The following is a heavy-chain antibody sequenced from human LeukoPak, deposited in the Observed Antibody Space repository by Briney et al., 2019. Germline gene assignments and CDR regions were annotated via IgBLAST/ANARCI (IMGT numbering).Heavy chain of an antibody. CDR3: ARHKGYGSGSYGWFDP. D-gene: IGHD3-10*01. V-gene: IGHV4-39*01. Sequence: KPSETLSLTCTVSGGSISSSSYYWGWIRQPPGKGVEWIGSIYYSGSTYYNPSLKSRVTISVDTSKNQFSLKLSSVTAADTAVYYCARHKGYGSGSYGWFDPWGQGTLVTVSS. CDR2: IYYSGST. J-gene: IGHJ5*02. CDR1: GGSISSSSYY.